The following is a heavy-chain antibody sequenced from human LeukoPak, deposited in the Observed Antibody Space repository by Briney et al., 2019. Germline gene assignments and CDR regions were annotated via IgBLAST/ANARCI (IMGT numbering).Heavy chain of an antibody. Sequence: GGSLRLSCAASGFTFSSYGMHWVRQAPGKGLEWVAFIRYDGSNKYYADSVKGRFTISRDNSKNTLYLQMNSLRAEDTAVYYCATFTYCYDSSGYSQGDYWGQGTLVTVSS. CDR3: ATFTYCYDSSGYSQGDY. D-gene: IGHD3-22*01. CDR2: IRYDGSNK. CDR1: GFTFSSYG. J-gene: IGHJ4*02. V-gene: IGHV3-30*02.